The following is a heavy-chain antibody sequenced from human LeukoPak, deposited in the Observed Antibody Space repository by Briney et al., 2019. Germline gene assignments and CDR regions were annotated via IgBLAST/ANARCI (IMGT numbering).Heavy chain of an antibody. CDR1: GFTFSSYG. CDR3: AKFWQQLVRAAWFEP. Sequence: GGSLRLSCAASGFTFSSYGMHWVRQAPGKGLEWVAVIWYDGSNRNYADSVKGRFTISRDNPKKTLYLQMNSLRVEDTAVYYCAKFWQQLVRAAWFEPRGQGALVTVSS. J-gene: IGHJ5*02. V-gene: IGHV3-33*06. D-gene: IGHD6-13*01. CDR2: IWYDGSNR.